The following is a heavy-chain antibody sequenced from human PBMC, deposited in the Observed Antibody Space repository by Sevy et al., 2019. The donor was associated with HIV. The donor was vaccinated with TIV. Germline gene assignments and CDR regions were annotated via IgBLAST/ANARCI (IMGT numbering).Heavy chain of an antibody. CDR2: ISGSGGST. J-gene: IGHJ4*02. D-gene: IGHD5-18*01. CDR3: AKDPRDTAMVPTDY. V-gene: IGHV3-23*01. Sequence: GGSVRLSCAASGFTFSSYAMSWVRQAPGKGMEWVSAISGSGGSTYYADSVKGRFTISRDNSKNTLYLQMNSLRAEDTAVYYCAKDPRDTAMVPTDYWGQGTLVTVSS. CDR1: GFTFSSYA.